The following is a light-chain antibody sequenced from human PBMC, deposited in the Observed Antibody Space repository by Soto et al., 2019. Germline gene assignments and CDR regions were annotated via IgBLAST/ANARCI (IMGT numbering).Light chain of an antibody. CDR2: GAS. Sequence: EIVLTQSPGTLSLSPGERATLSCRASQSVSSSYLAWYQQKPGQAPRLLIHGASSRATGIPDRFSGSGSGTDFTLTISRLEPEDFAVYYCQQYGSSIFTFGPGTKVDI. CDR1: QSVSSSY. V-gene: IGKV3-20*01. CDR3: QQYGSSIFT. J-gene: IGKJ3*01.